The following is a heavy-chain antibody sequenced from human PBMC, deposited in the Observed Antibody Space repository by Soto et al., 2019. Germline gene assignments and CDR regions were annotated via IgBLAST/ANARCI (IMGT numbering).Heavy chain of an antibody. Sequence: SETLSLTCTVSGGSISNFYWSWIRQPPGKGLEWIGYVYYTGSTSYNPSLKRRVTFSADSSRGQFSLKLSSVTAADTAVYYCARLISRFYYYYMDVWGKGTTVTVSS. CDR1: GGSISNFY. CDR2: VYYTGST. CDR3: ARLISRFYYYYMDV. J-gene: IGHJ6*03. V-gene: IGHV4-59*08.